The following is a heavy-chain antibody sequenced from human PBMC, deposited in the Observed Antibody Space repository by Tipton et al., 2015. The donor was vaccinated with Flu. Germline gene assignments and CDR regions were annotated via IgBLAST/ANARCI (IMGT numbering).Heavy chain of an antibody. CDR2: ISYSGTT. J-gene: IGHJ4*02. D-gene: IGHD3-10*01. CDR1: GDFLTTYY. Sequence: TLSLTCNVSGDFLTTYYWSWIRQSPGKEMEWMAYISYSGTTHDNPSLKSRVTISIDTSEKQFSLRLTSVTAADTAMYFCARGPFGDLQSHRFDNWGQGILVTVSS. V-gene: IGHV4-59*13. CDR3: ARGPFGDLQSHRFDN.